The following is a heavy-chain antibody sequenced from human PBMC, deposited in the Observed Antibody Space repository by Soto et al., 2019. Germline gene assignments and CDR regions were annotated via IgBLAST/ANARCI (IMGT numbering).Heavy chain of an antibody. Sequence: GSLRLSCAASGFTFSSYAMSWVRQAPGKGLEWVSAVTGSTGNTYNADSVRGRFTISRDNSKNMVYLQMNSLRAEDTAVYYCARGLSAFDPWGQGTLVTVSS. V-gene: IGHV3-23*01. D-gene: IGHD6-19*01. J-gene: IGHJ5*02. CDR1: GFTFSSYA. CDR2: VTGSTGNT. CDR3: ARGLSAFDP.